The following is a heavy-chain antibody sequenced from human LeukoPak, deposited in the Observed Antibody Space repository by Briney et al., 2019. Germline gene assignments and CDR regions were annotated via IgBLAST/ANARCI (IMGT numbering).Heavy chain of an antibody. J-gene: IGHJ4*02. CDR2: INSDGSNI. CDR3: ARGSPLGGN. Sequence: PGGSLRLSCAASGFTFSSSWMHWVRQAPGKGLEWVSHINSDGSNIKYADSVKGRFTISRDNAKNTLSLQMNSLRAEDTAVYYCARGSPLGGNWGQETLVTVSS. CDR1: GFTFSSSW. V-gene: IGHV3-74*03.